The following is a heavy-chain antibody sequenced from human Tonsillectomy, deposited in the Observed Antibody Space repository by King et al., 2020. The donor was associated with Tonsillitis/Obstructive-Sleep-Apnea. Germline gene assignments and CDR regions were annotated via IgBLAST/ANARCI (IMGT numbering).Heavy chain of an antibody. V-gene: IGHV3-33*01. Sequence: VQLVESGGGVVQPGRSLRLSCAASGFTFSSYGMHWVRQAPGKGLEWVAVIWYDGSNKYYADSVKGRFTISRDNSKNTLYLQMNSLRAEDTAVYYCAGGVGWTYYDFWRCYYRGFDYWGQGTLVTVSS. J-gene: IGHJ4*02. CDR3: AGGVGWTYYDFWRCYYRGFDY. CDR2: IWYDGSNK. CDR1: GFTFSSYG. D-gene: IGHD3-3*01.